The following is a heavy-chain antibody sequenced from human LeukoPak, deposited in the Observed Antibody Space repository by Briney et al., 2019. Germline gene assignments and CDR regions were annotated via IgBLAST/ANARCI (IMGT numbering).Heavy chain of an antibody. CDR3: ASGGLIVVVTAIVGGYFQH. D-gene: IGHD2-21*02. CDR2: ISAYNGNT. V-gene: IGHV1-18*01. Sequence: ASVKVSCKASGYTFTSYGISWVRQAPGQGLEWMGWISAYNGNTNYAQKLQGRVTMTTDTSTSTAYMELSSLRSEDTAVYYCASGGLIVVVTAIVGGYFQHWGQGTLVTVSS. CDR1: GYTFTSYG. J-gene: IGHJ1*01.